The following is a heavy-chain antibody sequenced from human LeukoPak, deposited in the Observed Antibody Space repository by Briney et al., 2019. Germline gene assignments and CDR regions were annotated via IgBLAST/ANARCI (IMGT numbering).Heavy chain of an antibody. J-gene: IGHJ4*02. V-gene: IGHV3-21*01. CDR2: ISSSSSYI. CDR3: ARAQAYYDSSGSPTNHFDY. Sequence: GWSLRLSCAASGFTFSSYSMNWVRQAPGKGLEWVSSISSSSSYIYYADSVKGRFTISRDNAKNSLYLQMNSLRAEDTAVYYCARAQAYYDSSGSPTNHFDYWGQGTLVTVS. CDR1: GFTFSSYS. D-gene: IGHD3-22*01.